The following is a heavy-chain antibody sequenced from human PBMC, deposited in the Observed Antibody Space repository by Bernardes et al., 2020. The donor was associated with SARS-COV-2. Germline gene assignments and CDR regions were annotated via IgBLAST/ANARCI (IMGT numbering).Heavy chain of an antibody. CDR3: ARDQRLVETLAYCGGDCPDAFDI. CDR2: ISSSGSTI. D-gene: IGHD2-21*02. CDR1: GFTFSSYE. J-gene: IGHJ3*02. V-gene: IGHV3-48*03. Sequence: GGSLRLSCAASGFTFSSYEMNWVRQAPGKGLEWVSYISSSGSTIYYADSVKGRFTISRDNAKNSLYLQMNSLRAEDTAVYYCARDQRLVETLAYCGGDCPDAFDIWGQGTMVTVSS.